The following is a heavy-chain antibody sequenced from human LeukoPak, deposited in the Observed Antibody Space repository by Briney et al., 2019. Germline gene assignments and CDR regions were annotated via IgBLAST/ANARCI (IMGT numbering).Heavy chain of an antibody. CDR1: GYTFTGYC. Sequence: ASVKVSCKASGYTFTGYCMHWVRQAPGLGLEWMGIINPSGGSTTYALKFQGRVTMASDTSTSTVYMELSSLRSEDTAVYYCARDYSGSYNVWGQGTTVTVPS. V-gene: IGHV1-46*01. CDR3: ARDYSGSYNV. J-gene: IGHJ6*02. D-gene: IGHD1-26*01. CDR2: INPSGGST.